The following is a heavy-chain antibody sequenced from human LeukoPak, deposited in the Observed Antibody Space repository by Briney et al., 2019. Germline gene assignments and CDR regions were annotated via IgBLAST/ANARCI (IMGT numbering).Heavy chain of an antibody. CDR3: ARGGGHLGYYMDV. J-gene: IGHJ6*03. CDR1: GGSFSGYY. Sequence: PSETLSLTCAVYGGSFSGYYWSWIRQPPGKGLEWIGEINHSGSTNYNPSLKSRVTISVDTSKSQFSLKLSSVTAADTAVYYCARGGGHLGYYMDVWDKGTTVTVSS. D-gene: IGHD3-16*01. CDR2: INHSGST. V-gene: IGHV4-34*01.